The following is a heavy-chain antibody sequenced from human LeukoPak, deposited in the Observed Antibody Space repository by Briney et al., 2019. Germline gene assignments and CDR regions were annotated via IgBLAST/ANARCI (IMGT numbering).Heavy chain of an antibody. J-gene: IGHJ4*02. CDR1: GFTFSNYW. CDR2: IKQDGSEE. CDR3: ARGLPEYYDFWSGYYSGREYYFDY. V-gene: IGHV3-7*01. Sequence: GGSLRLSCAASGFTFSNYWMSWVRQAPGKGLEWVATIKQDGSEEYYVDSLKGRFTISRDNAKNSLYLQMNSLRAEDTAVYYRARGLPEYYDFWSGYYSGREYYFDYWGQGTLVTVSS. D-gene: IGHD3-3*01.